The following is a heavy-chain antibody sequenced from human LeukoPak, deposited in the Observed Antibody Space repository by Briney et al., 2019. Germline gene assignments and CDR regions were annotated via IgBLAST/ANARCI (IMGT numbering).Heavy chain of an antibody. CDR1: GFTFSSYV. V-gene: IGHV3-30-3*01. J-gene: IGHJ4*02. D-gene: IGHD6-13*01. CDR2: ISYDGSNK. Sequence: PGKSLRLSCAASGFTFSSYVIHWVRQAPGKGLEWVAVISYDGSNKYYADSVKGRFTISRDNSKNTLYLQMNSLRAEDTAVYYCTRPSDSNSWHYFDYWGQGTLVTVSS. CDR3: TRPSDSNSWHYFDY.